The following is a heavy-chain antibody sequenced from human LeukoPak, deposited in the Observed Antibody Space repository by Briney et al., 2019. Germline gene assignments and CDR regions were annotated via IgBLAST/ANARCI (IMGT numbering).Heavy chain of an antibody. Sequence: SVEVSCKASGGTFSSFAISWVRQAPGQGLEWMGGIIPILGIANYAQKFPGRVTITAHKSPNQAHMELSSLRPEDTAVYYCARDEGPDPWGQGTQVTVSS. J-gene: IGHJ5*02. CDR1: GGTFSSFA. V-gene: IGHV1-69*10. CDR2: IIPILGIA. CDR3: ARDEGPDP.